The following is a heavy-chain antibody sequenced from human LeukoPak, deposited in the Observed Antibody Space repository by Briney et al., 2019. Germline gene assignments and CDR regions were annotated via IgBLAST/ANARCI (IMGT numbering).Heavy chain of an antibody. D-gene: IGHD3/OR15-3a*01. CDR3: GALLQRGTWTQRALDY. CDR1: GYTFTSFD. V-gene: IGHV1-8*01. Sequence: ASGTVSCKVSGYTFTSFDIGWGRHAPGRGREWVGWMHTNRGNAVYAHMFQGRAPMTRNNSISTAYRGLASLRSEAPAVSYCGALLQRGTWTQRALDYWGQGTLVTVSS. J-gene: IGHJ4*02. CDR2: MHTNRGNA.